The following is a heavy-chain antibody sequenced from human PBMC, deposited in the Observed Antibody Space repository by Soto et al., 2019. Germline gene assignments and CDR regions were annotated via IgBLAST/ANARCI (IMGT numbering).Heavy chain of an antibody. Sequence: PGGSLRFSCVASGFSFSNYDFHWVRQAPGKGLEWVAVIWYNGDKAYYGDSVKGRFTISRDNSKDALYLQMNSLRVEETAVYYCERSTKYKLLYGFYFDSWGPGTLVTVSS. CDR3: ERSTKYKLLYGFYFDS. J-gene: IGHJ4*02. CDR2: IWYNGDKA. CDR1: GFSFSNYD. V-gene: IGHV3-33*01. D-gene: IGHD2-2*02.